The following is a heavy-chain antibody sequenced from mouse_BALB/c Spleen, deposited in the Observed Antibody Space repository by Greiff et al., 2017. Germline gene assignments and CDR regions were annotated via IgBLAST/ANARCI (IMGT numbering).Heavy chain of an antibody. Sequence: QVQLKESGAELARPGASVKLSCKASGYTFTSYWMQWVKQRPGQGLEWIGAIYPGDGDTRYTQKFKGKATLTADKSSSTAYMQLSSLASEDSAVYYCARNYRYQYYFDYWGQGTTLTVSS. D-gene: IGHD2-14*01. V-gene: IGHV1-87*01. CDR2: IYPGDGDT. CDR3: ARNYRYQYYFDY. CDR1: GYTFTSYW. J-gene: IGHJ2*01.